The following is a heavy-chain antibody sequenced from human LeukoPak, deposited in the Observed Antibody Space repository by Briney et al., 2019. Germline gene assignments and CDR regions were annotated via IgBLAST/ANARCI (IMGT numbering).Heavy chain of an antibody. D-gene: IGHD2-2*01. CDR1: GGSISSGGYY. V-gene: IGHV4-31*03. CDR3: ASGFVAMDFTTFDY. Sequence: PSQTLSLTCTVSGGSISSGGYYWSWIRQHAGKGVEWIGYIYYSGSTYYNPSLKSRVTISVDTCKNQFSLKLSSVTAADTAVYYCASGFVAMDFTTFDYWGQGTLVTVSS. J-gene: IGHJ4*02. CDR2: IYYSGST.